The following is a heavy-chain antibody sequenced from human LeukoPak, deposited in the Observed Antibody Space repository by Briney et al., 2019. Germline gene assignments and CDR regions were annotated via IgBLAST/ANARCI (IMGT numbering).Heavy chain of an antibody. CDR2: KYWDDDS. V-gene: IGHV2-5*02. CDR1: GFSRSTSGVG. D-gene: IGHD4-17*01. CDR3: AHGYGDYGI. Sequence: SGPTLVKPTQAFTLTCTFFGFSRSTSGVGVGWIRQPPGKALEWLALKYWDDDSPYTPSPTTGPTITEATSKNQEGLTMSNMDPMDTATDYCAHGYGDYGIWGQGTLVTVSS. J-gene: IGHJ4*02.